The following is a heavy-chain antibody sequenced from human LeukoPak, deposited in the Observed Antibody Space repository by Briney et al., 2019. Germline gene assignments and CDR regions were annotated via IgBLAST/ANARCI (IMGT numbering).Heavy chain of an antibody. CDR3: ARGPYSSGWYFAFDI. J-gene: IGHJ3*02. D-gene: IGHD6-19*01. V-gene: IGHV4-59*12. CDR1: GASISSYY. CDR2: IYYTGSI. Sequence: PSETLSLTCSVSGASISSYYWSWIRQSPGMGLEWIGYIYYTGSINYNPSLESRVTISVDTSKNQFSLKLSSVTAADTAVYYCARGPYSSGWYFAFDIWGQGTMVTVSS.